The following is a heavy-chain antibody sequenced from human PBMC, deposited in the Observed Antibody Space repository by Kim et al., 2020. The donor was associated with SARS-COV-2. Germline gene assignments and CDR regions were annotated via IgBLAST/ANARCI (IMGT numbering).Heavy chain of an antibody. V-gene: IGHV4-34*01. J-gene: IGHJ4*02. D-gene: IGHD3-16*02. CDR2: INHSGST. Sequence: SETLSLTCAVYGGSFSGYYWSWIRQPPGKGLEWIGEINHSGSTNYNPSLKSRVTISVDTSKNQFSLKLSSVTAADTAVYYCARGNYDYVWGSYPWHYFDYWGQGTLVTVSS. CDR3: ARGNYDYVWGSYPWHYFDY. CDR1: GGSFSGYY.